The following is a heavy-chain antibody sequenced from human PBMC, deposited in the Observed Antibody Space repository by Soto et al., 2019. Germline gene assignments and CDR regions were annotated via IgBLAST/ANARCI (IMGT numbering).Heavy chain of an antibody. Sequence: ASVKVSCKASGYTFPDYHIHWVRQAPGQGLEWMGWINPHSGGAAYGGTNYAQKFLGRVTMTRDTSISTAYMELSRLKSDDTAVYYCARVGGGLASLGYYGMDVWGQGTTVTVSS. CDR2: INPHSGGAAYGGT. V-gene: IGHV1-2*02. CDR1: GYTFPDYH. D-gene: IGHD3-10*01. CDR3: ARVGGGLASLGYYGMDV. J-gene: IGHJ6*02.